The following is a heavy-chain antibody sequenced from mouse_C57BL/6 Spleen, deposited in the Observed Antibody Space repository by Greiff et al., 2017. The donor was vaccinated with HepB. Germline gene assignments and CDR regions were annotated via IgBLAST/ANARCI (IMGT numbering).Heavy chain of an antibody. Sequence: EVQLVESEGGLVQPGRSMKLSCTASGFTFSDYYMAWVRQVPEKGLEWVANINYDGSSTYYLDSLKSRFIISRDNAKNILYLQMSSLKSEDTATYYCARDQGGYDGYYGGYFDYWGQGTTLTVSS. CDR1: GFTFSDYY. CDR3: ARDQGGYDGYYGGYFDY. J-gene: IGHJ2*01. D-gene: IGHD2-3*01. V-gene: IGHV5-16*01. CDR2: INYDGSST.